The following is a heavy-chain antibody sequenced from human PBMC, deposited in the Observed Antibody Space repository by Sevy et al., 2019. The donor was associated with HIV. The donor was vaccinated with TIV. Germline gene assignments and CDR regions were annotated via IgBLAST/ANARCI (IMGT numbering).Heavy chain of an antibody. CDR2: ISAYNGNT. J-gene: IGHJ4*02. V-gene: IGHV1-18*01. Sequence: ASVKVSCKASGYTFTSYGISWVRQAPGQGLEWMGWISAYNGNTNYAQKLQGRVTMTTDTSTSTAYMELRSLRSDDTAVYYCSAVRSFEYYFYYWGQGTLVTVSS. CDR1: GYTFTSYG. CDR3: SAVRSFEYYFYY. D-gene: IGHD3-3*01.